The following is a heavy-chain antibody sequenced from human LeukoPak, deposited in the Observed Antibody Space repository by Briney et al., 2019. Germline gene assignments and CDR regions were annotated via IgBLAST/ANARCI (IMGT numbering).Heavy chain of an antibody. V-gene: IGHV3-48*01. Sequence: GGSLRLSCAASGFTFSSYSMNWVRQAPGKGLEWVSYISSSSTIYYADSVKGRFTISRDNSKNTLYLQMNSLRAEDTAVYYCATKPPYSSSLVYFQHWGQGTLVTVSS. J-gene: IGHJ1*01. CDR3: ATKPPYSSSLVYFQH. CDR2: ISSSSTI. CDR1: GFTFSSYS. D-gene: IGHD6-6*01.